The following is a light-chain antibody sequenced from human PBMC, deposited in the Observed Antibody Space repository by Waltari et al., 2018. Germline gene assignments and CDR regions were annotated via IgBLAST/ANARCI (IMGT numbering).Light chain of an antibody. J-gene: IGLJ2*01. CDR1: SSDVGDFNS. CDR3: SSFVRGNNLL. V-gene: IGLV2-8*01. CDR2: DVN. Sequence: QSALTQPPSASGSPGQSVRISCTGASSDVGDFNSVSWYQHHPDQAPKLLIDDVNKRPSGVPNRFPGSKSGYTASLTVSGLQAEDEAFYYGSSFVRGNNLLFGGGTRLTVL.